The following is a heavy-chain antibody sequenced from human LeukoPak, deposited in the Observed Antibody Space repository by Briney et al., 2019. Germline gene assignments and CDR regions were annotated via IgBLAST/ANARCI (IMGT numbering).Heavy chain of an antibody. CDR3: AKDWSGGVTGTTGGPFDI. V-gene: IGHV3-23*01. J-gene: IGHJ3*02. Sequence: GGSLRLSCAASGFTFSSYAMSWVRQAPGKGLEWVSAISGSGGSTYYADSVKGRFTISRDNSKNTLYLQMNSLRAEDTAVYYCAKDWSGGVTGTTGGPFDIWGQGTMVTVSS. D-gene: IGHD1-7*01. CDR2: ISGSGGST. CDR1: GFTFSSYA.